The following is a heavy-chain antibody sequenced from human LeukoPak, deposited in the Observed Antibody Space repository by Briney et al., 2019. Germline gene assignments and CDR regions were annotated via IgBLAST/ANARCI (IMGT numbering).Heavy chain of an antibody. CDR3: ARDRCSSTSCYN. CDR1: GFTFSSYS. V-gene: IGHV3-21*01. J-gene: IGHJ4*02. D-gene: IGHD2-2*02. CDR2: ISSSSSYI. Sequence: GGSLRLSCAASGFTFSSYSMNWVRQAPGKGLEWVSSISSSSSYIYYADSVKGRFTISRDNAKHSLYLQMNSLRAEDTAVYYCARDRCSSTSCYNWGQGTLVTVSS.